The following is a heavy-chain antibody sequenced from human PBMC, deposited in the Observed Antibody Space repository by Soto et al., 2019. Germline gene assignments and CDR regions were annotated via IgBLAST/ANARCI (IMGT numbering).Heavy chain of an antibody. CDR2: ISYDGSNK. J-gene: IGHJ5*02. CDR1: GFTFSSYA. Sequence: TGGSLRLSCAASGFTFSSYAMHWVRQAPGKGLEWVAVISYDGSNKYYADSVKGRFTISRDNSKNTLYLQMNSLRAEDTAVYYCARDRIAAAGTPISWFDPWGQGTLVTVSS. CDR3: ARDRIAAAGTPISWFDP. V-gene: IGHV3-30-3*01. D-gene: IGHD6-13*01.